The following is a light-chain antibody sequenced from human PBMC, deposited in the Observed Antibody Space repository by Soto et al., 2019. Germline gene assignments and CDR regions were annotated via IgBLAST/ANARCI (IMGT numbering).Light chain of an antibody. V-gene: IGKV1-5*01. CDR1: QSISSW. J-gene: IGKJ1*01. Sequence: DIQMTHSPSTLSASVLDIVTITCRASQSISSWLAWYQQKPGKAPKLLIYDASSLESGVPSRFSGSGSGTEFTLTISSLQPDDFATYYCQKYNSYSRTFGQGTKVDIK. CDR2: DAS. CDR3: QKYNSYSRT.